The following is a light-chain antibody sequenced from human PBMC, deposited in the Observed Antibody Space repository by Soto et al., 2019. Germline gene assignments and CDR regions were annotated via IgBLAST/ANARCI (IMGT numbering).Light chain of an antibody. CDR3: QQYGNSFT. CDR2: DAS. J-gene: IGKJ3*01. CDR1: QSVSSSS. Sequence: EIVLAQSPGTLSLSPGERATLSCRASQSVSSSSLAWYQQKPGQAPRLLIYDASSRDTGIPDRFTASGSGTDFTLTISRLEPEDFAMYYCQQYGNSFTFGPGTRMKIK. V-gene: IGKV3-20*01.